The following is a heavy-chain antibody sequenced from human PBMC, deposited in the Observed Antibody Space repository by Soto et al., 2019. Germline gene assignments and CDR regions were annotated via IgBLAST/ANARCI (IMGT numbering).Heavy chain of an antibody. D-gene: IGHD6-13*01. CDR1: GYTFTGYY. CDR3: ARTSAAGTTPYDY. V-gene: IGHV1-2*02. J-gene: IGHJ4*02. CDR2: INPNSGGT. Sequence: ASVKVSCKASGYTFTGYYMHWVRQAPGQGLEWMGWINPNSGGTNYAQKFQGRVTLTRDTSISTAYMELSRLRSDDTAVYYCARTSAAGTTPYDYWGQGTVVTVSS.